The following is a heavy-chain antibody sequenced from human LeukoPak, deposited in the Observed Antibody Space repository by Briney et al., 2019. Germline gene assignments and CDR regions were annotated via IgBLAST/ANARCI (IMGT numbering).Heavy chain of an antibody. CDR2: ISGRGDIT. V-gene: IGHV3-23*01. J-gene: IGHJ4*02. Sequence: GGSLRLSCEATGFTFSSYAMSWVRQAPGKGLEWVSAISGRGDITYYADSVKGRFTISRDNSKNTLYLQMNSLRAEDTAVYYCAKVRGYSGSGNYYDYFDYWGQGTLVTVSS. D-gene: IGHD3-10*01. CDR1: GFTFSSYA. CDR3: AKVRGYSGSGNYYDYFDY.